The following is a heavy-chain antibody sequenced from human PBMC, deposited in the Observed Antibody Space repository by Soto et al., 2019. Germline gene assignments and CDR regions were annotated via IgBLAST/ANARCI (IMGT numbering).Heavy chain of an antibody. D-gene: IGHD6-13*01. V-gene: IGHV3-21*01. CDR3: ARDSGSSSWYWFDP. J-gene: IGHJ5*02. CDR1: VFTFSSYS. Sequence: GGSLRLSCAASVFTFSSYSMNWVGQAPGKGLEWVSSISSSSSYIYYADSVKGRFTISRDNAKNSLYLQMNSLRAEDTAVYYCARDSGSSSWYWFDPWGQGTLVTVSS. CDR2: ISSSSSYI.